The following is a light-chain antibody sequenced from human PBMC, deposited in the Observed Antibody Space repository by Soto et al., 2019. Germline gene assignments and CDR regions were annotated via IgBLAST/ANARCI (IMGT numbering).Light chain of an antibody. CDR1: QSLATN. CDR2: DIS. Sequence: EIVMTQSPVTLSVSPGERVTLSCRASQSLATNLAWYQQKPGQTPRLVIYDISARASGIPGRFSGSGFGTDFTLTISSLQPEDSALYYCQQYLDWPLTFGGGTKVEI. J-gene: IGKJ4*01. CDR3: QQYLDWPLT. V-gene: IGKV3-15*01.